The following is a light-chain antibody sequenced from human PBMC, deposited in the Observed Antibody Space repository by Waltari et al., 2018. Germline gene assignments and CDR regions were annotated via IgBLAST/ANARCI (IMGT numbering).Light chain of an antibody. CDR3: HSRDASGVGGA. CDR1: SLRSYY. V-gene: IGLV3-19*01. Sequence: SSELTQDPAVSVAMGQTVRITCQGDSLRSYYASWYQQRPGQAPILVMYDKNNRPSGVPDRFSGSSSHNTASLTITGAQAEDEASYYCHSRDASGVGGAFAGGTKLTVL. CDR2: DKN. J-gene: IGLJ2*01.